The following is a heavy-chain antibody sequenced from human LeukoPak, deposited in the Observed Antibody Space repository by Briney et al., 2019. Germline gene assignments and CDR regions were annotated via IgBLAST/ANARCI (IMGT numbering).Heavy chain of an antibody. Sequence: GGSLRLSCAASGFAFRTYWMHWVRQAPGKGLVWVSRINGDGSSTNYADSVRGRFTISRDNAKNTLFLQMNSLRVEDTAEYYYARDTSYGMDVWGQGTTVTASS. CDR2: INGDGSST. J-gene: IGHJ6*02. V-gene: IGHV3-74*01. CDR1: GFAFRTYW. D-gene: IGHD3-16*01. CDR3: ARDTSYGMDV.